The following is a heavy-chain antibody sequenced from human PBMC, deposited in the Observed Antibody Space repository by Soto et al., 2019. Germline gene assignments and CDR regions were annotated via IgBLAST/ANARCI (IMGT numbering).Heavy chain of an antibody. CDR2: VYSTGGT. Sequence: QVQLQQSGPGLVKPSETLSLTCSVSSGPSSSHNWGWIRQPPGRGLEWIGYVYSTGGTSYNPSLKSRVTISAYPSTNHISLTLTSVTAADTAVYYCVRQGIGNLHGLVDVWGQGTTVRVSS. V-gene: IGHV4-59*08. CDR1: SGPSSSHN. D-gene: IGHD1-1*01. CDR3: VRQGIGNLHGLVDV. J-gene: IGHJ6*02.